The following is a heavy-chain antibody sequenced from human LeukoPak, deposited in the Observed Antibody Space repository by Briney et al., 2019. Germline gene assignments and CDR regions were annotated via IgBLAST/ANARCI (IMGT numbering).Heavy chain of an antibody. D-gene: IGHD2-2*01. V-gene: IGHV4-34*01. CDR3: AREAVGCSSTSCYDV. CDR1: VGSFSGYY. CDR2: INHSGST. Sequence: SETLSLTCAVYVGSFSGYYWSWIRQPPGKGLEWIGEINHSGSTNYNSSLKSRVTISVDTSKNQFSLKLSSVTAADTAVYYCAREAVGCSSTSCYDVWGKGTTVTVSS. J-gene: IGHJ6*04.